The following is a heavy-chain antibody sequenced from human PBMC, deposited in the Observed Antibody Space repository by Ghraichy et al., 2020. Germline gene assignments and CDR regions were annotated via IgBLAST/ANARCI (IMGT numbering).Heavy chain of an antibody. D-gene: IGHD5/OR15-5a*01. CDR2: ITHRGGT. Sequence: GSLSLTCTVSGGSISSDYWSWIRQPPGKGLEWIGYITHRGGTSYNPSLNSRVTISVDTSKNLFSLNLSSVTAADTAVYFCARMSVFRFDDWGQGTLVTVSS. J-gene: IGHJ4*02. CDR3: ARMSVFRFDD. V-gene: IGHV4-59*01. CDR1: GGSISSDY.